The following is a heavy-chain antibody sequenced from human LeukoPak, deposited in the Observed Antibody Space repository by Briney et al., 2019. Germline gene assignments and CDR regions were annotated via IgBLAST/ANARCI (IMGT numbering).Heavy chain of an antibody. V-gene: IGHV3-49*04. CDR3: PSVRVYSSGWYFDY. CDR2: IRSNTYGGTT. D-gene: IGHD6-19*01. J-gene: IGHJ4*02. Sequence: GGALRLSCTASGFTFANYAMSWVRQAPGKGLEWVGFIRSNTYGGTTHYAASVRGTFTISRDDSKSIAYLQMNSLKTEDTAVYYCPSVRVYSSGWYFDYWGQGPLVTVSS. CDR1: GFTFANYA.